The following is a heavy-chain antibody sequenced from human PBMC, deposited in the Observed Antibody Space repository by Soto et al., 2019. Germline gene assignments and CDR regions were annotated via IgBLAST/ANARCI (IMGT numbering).Heavy chain of an antibody. J-gene: IGHJ6*02. V-gene: IGHV1-2*04. Sequence: ASVEVSCKASGYTFTGYYMHWVRQAPGQGLEWMGWINPNSGGTNYAQKFQGWVTMTRDTSISTAYMELSRLRSDDTAVYYCARDATHPHYGMDVWGQGTTVTVSS. CDR1: GYTFTGYY. CDR3: ARDATHPHYGMDV. CDR2: INPNSGGT.